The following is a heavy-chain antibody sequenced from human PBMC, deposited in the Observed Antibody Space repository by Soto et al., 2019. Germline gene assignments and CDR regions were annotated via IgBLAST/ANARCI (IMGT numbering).Heavy chain of an antibody. CDR1: GFTFSSYA. CDR2: ISYDGSNK. V-gene: IGHV3-30-3*01. Sequence: QVQLVESGGGVVQPGRSLRLSCAASGFTFSSYAMHWVRQAPGKGLDWVAVISYDGSNKYYADSVKGRFTISRDNSKNTLYLQMNSLRAEDTAVYYCARALWRNDYNWGYFDLWGRGTLVTVSS. J-gene: IGHJ2*01. CDR3: ARALWRNDYNWGYFDL. D-gene: IGHD4-4*01.